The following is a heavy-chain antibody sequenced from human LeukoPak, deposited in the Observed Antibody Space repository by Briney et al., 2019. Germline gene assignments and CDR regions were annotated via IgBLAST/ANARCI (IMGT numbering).Heavy chain of an antibody. J-gene: IGHJ6*02. V-gene: IGHV4-34*01. Sequence: SETLSLTCAVYGGPFSDYFWGWIRQPPGKGLEWIGEINHSGRTYYNPSLKSRVTISVDTSKNQFSLNLSSVTAADTAVYYCARDVVVVPAAIHYGMDVWGQGTTVTVSS. D-gene: IGHD2-2*01. CDR2: INHSGRT. CDR1: GGPFSDYF. CDR3: ARDVVVVPAAIHYGMDV.